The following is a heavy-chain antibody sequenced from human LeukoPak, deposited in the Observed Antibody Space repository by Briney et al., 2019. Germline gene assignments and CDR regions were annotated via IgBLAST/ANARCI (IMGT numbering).Heavy chain of an antibody. D-gene: IGHD1-14*01. CDR3: AKARPEGYYFDF. V-gene: IGHV3-74*01. J-gene: IGHJ4*02. CDR1: GFTFSSHW. Sequence: PGGSLRLSCAASGFTFSSHWMVWVRHARGKGRVWVSRINTDGSATIYADSVKGRFTIFRDDAKNTLYLQMNSLRAEDTAVYYCAKARPEGYYFDFWGQGTLVTVSS. CDR2: INTDGSAT.